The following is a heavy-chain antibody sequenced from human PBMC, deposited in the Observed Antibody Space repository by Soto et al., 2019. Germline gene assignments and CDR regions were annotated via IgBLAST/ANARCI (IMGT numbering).Heavy chain of an antibody. Sequence: PSETLSLTCTVSGGSISSGGYYWSWLSPHPGKGLEWIGYIYYSGSSYYNPTHKSRVTRSKDTSKNQFSLRLTSVTAADTAMYYCAKKGYSASGRINLFDSWGQGTLVTV. CDR3: AKKGYSASGRINLFDS. CDR1: GGSISSGGYY. D-gene: IGHD3-10*01. V-gene: IGHV4-31*03. J-gene: IGHJ4*02. CDR2: IYYSGSS.